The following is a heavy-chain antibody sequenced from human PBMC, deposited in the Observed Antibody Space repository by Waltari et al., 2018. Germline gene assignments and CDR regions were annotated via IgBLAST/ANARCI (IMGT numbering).Heavy chain of an antibody. D-gene: IGHD4-17*01. CDR3: ARASGIDYGLYYYYMDV. CDR2: IIPILGIA. CDR1: GGTFSSYA. Sequence: QVQLVQSGAEVKKPGSSVKVSCKASGGTFSSYAISWVRQAPGQGLEWMGGIIPILGIANYAQKFQGRVTITADKYTSTAYMELSSLRSEDTAVYYCARASGIDYGLYYYYMDVWGKGTTVTVSS. V-gene: IGHV1-69*10. J-gene: IGHJ6*03.